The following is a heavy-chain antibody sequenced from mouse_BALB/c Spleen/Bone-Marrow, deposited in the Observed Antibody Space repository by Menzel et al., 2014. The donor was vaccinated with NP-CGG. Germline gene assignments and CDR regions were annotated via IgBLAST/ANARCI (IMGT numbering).Heavy chain of an antibody. V-gene: IGHV5-17*02. CDR1: GFTFRSFG. J-gene: IGHJ2*01. D-gene: IGHD4-1*01. CDR3: TRGGNWDDFDY. Sequence: EVKLVESGGGLVQPGGSRKLSCAASGFTFRSFGMHWVRQAPEKGLEWVAYISSDSSAVYYADTVKGRFTISRDNPKNTLFLQMTSLRPEDTAMYYCTRGGNWDDFDYWGQGTTLTVSS. CDR2: ISSDSSAV.